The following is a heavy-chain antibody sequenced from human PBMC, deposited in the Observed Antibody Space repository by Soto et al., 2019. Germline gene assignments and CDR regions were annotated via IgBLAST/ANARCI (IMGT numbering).Heavy chain of an antibody. D-gene: IGHD3-3*01. Sequence: ASVKVSCKASGYTFTSYYMHWVRQAPGQGLEWMGIINPSGGSTSYAQKFQGRVTMTRDTSTSTVYMELSSLRSEDTAVYYCARGNYFWSGYYISWYFDLWGRGTLVTV. CDR2: INPSGGST. J-gene: IGHJ2*01. CDR1: GYTFTSYY. V-gene: IGHV1-46*01. CDR3: ARGNYFWSGYYISWYFDL.